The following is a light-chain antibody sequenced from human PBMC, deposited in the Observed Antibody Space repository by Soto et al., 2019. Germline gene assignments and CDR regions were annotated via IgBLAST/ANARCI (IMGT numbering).Light chain of an antibody. Sequence: AIRMTQSPSSFSASTGDRVTITCRASQGISSYLAWYQQKPGKAPKLLSFAASTLQSGVPSRFSRSGSGTDFTLTISCLQSEDFATYYCQQYYSYPLTFGGGTKVEL. CDR3: QQYYSYPLT. J-gene: IGKJ4*01. CDR2: AAS. V-gene: IGKV1-8*01. CDR1: QGISSY.